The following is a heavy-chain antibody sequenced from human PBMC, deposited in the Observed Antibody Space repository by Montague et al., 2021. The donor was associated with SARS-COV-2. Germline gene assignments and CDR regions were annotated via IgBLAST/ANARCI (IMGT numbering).Heavy chain of an antibody. D-gene: IGHD2-21*02. J-gene: IGHJ4*02. CDR3: ARGVTNDD. CDR2: T. V-gene: IGHV1-2*02. Sequence: TNYAQKFQGRVTLTRDTSITTAYMDLSGLTSDDTAVYYCARGVTNDDWGQGTLVTVSS.